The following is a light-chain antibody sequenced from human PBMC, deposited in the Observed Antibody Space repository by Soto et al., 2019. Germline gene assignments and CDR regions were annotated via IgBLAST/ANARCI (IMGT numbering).Light chain of an antibody. Sequence: QSALTQPASVSGSPGQSITISCXGXSXDVGGYNYVSWYQQHPGKAPKLMIYDVSNRPSGVSNRFSGSKSGNTASLTISGLQAEDEADYYCSSYTSRGVVFGGGTQLTVL. CDR1: SXDVGGYNY. CDR3: SSYTSRGVV. J-gene: IGLJ2*01. CDR2: DVS. V-gene: IGLV2-14*01.